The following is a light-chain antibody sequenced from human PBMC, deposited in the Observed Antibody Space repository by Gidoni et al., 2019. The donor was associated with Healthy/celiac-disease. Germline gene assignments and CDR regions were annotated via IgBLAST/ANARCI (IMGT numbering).Light chain of an antibody. CDR1: SSDVGGYNY. CDR2: EVS. J-gene: IGLJ1*01. Sequence: QSALTQPPSASGSPGQSVTISCTGTSSDVGGYNYVSWYQQHPGKAPKLWIFEVSKRPSGVPDRFSGSKSGNTASLTVSGLQAEDEADYYCSSYAGSNHYVFGTGTKVTVL. V-gene: IGLV2-8*01. CDR3: SSYAGSNHYV.